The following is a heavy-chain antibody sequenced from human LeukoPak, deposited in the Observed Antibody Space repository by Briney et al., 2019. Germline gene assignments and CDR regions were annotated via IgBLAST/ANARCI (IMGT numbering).Heavy chain of an antibody. CDR3: ARDGGSYYPYFYYYYMDV. V-gene: IGHV1-2*02. D-gene: IGHD1-26*01. CDR1: SYTFTGYY. J-gene: IGHJ6*03. Sequence: WASVKVSCKASSYTFTGYYLHWLRQAPGQGLEWMGWTNCHSGGTKVAQKFQGRVTMTRDTSASTAYMELSSLRAEDTAVYYCARDGGSYYPYFYYYYMDVWGKGTTVTVSS. CDR2: TNCHSGGT.